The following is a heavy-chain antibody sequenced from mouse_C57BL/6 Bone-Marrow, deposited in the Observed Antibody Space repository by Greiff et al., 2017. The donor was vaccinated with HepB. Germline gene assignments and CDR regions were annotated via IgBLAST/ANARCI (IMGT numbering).Heavy chain of an antibody. Sequence: EVKLVESGGDLVKPGGSLKLSCAASGFTFSSYGMSWVRQTPDKRLEWVATISSGGSYTYYPDSVKGRFTISGDNATNTSYLQMSSLKSEDTAIYYWASPYGNYGFAYWGQGTLVTVSA. J-gene: IGHJ3*01. D-gene: IGHD2-1*01. CDR2: ISSGGSYT. CDR3: ASPYGNYGFAY. CDR1: GFTFSSYG. V-gene: IGHV5-6*01.